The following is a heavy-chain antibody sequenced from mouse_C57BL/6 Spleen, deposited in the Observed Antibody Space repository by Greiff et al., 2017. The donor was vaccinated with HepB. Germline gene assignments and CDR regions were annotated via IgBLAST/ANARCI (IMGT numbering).Heavy chain of an antibody. V-gene: IGHV1-74*01. J-gene: IGHJ2*01. CDR1: GYTFTSYW. Sequence: QVHVKQSGAELVKPGASVKVSCKASGYTFTSYWMHWVKQRPGQGLEWIGRIHPSDSDTNYNQKFKGKATLTVDKSSSTAYMQLSSLPSEDSAVYYCAIYRDSSGYLDYWGQGTTLTVSS. CDR3: AIYRDSSGYLDY. CDR2: IHPSDSDT. D-gene: IGHD3-2*02.